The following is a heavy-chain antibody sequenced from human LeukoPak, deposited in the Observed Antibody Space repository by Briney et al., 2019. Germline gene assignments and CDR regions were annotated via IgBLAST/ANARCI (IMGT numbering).Heavy chain of an antibody. CDR2: IYTSGTI. CDR3: ASSRGSWPDYFDY. Sequence: SETLSLTCTVSGGSISSYYWSWIRQPAGTALEWIGRIYTSGTITYNPSLKSRVTMSVDTSKNQFSLKLSSVTAADTAVYYCASSRGSWPDYFDYWGQGTLVTVSS. J-gene: IGHJ4*02. D-gene: IGHD6-13*01. CDR1: GGSISSYY. V-gene: IGHV4-4*07.